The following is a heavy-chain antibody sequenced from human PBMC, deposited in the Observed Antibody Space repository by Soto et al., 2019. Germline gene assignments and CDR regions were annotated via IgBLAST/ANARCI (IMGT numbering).Heavy chain of an antibody. V-gene: IGHV4-59*01. J-gene: IGHJ6*01. CDR1: GGSISSYY. D-gene: IGHD1-26*01. Sequence: PSETLSLTCTVSGGSISSYYWSWIRQPPGKGLEWIGYIYYSGSTNYNPSLKSRVTISVDTSKNQFSLKLSSVTAADTAEYYCARAVGSYFNYYYGMDVWGQGTTVTVS. CDR3: ARAVGSYFNYYYGMDV. CDR2: IYYSGST.